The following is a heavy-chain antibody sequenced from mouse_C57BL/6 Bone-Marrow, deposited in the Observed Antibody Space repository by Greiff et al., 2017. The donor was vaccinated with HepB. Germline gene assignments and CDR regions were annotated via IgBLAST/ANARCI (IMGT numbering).Heavy chain of an antibody. D-gene: IGHD1-1*01. V-gene: IGHV1-69*01. CDR2: IDPSDSYT. CDR3: AYGSSPDWYFDV. CDR1: GYTFTSYW. J-gene: IGHJ1*03. Sequence: VQLQHPGAELVMPGASVKLSCKASGYTFTSYWMHWVKQRPGQGLEWIGEIDPSDSYTNYNQKFKGKSTLTVDKSSSTAYMQLSSLTSEDSAVYYCAYGSSPDWYFDVWGTGTTVTVSS.